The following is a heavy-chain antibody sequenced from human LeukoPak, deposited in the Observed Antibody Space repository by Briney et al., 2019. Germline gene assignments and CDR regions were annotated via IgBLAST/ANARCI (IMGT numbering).Heavy chain of an antibody. J-gene: IGHJ4*02. CDR1: AFTVTSYP. D-gene: IGHD3-22*01. CDR3: AKADGDYYDSSGSFDY. CDR2: MSYDGSNK. Sequence: GRSLRLSCAASAFTVTSYPMHWVRQAPGKGLEWVAVMSYDGSNKLYPDSVKGRFTISRDNSKNTLYLQMDSLRAEDTGVYYCAKADGDYYDSSGSFDYWGQGTLVTVSS. V-gene: IGHV3-30-3*01.